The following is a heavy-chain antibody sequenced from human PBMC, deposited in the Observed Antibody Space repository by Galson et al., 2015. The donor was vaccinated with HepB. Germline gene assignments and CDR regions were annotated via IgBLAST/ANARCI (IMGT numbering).Heavy chain of an antibody. CDR3: ARDRGTIFDRYYYMDV. CDR1: GFTVSSNY. D-gene: IGHD3-3*01. V-gene: IGHV3-53*01. CDR2: IYSGGST. J-gene: IGHJ6*03. Sequence: SLRLSCAASGFTVSSNYMSWVRQAPGKGLEWVSVIYSGGSTYYADSVKGRFTISRDNSKNTLYLQMNSLRAEDTAVYYCARDRGTIFDRYYYMDVWGKGTTVTVSS.